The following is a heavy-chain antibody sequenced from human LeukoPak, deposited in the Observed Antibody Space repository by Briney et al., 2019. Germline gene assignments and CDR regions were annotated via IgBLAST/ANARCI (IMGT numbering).Heavy chain of an antibody. CDR1: GGSFSGYY. J-gene: IGHJ3*02. V-gene: IGHV4-34*01. D-gene: IGHD2-8*02. CDR3: ARAGYCTGGVCYPDAFDI. Sequence: QTLSLTCAVYGGSFSGYYWSWIRQPPGKGLEWIGEINHSGSTNYNPSLKSRVTISVDTSKNQFSLKLSSVTAADTAVYCCARAGYCTGGVCYPDAFDIWGQGTMVTVSS. CDR2: INHSGST.